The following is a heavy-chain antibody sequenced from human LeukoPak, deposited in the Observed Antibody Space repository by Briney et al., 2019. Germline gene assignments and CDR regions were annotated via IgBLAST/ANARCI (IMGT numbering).Heavy chain of an antibody. CDR1: GYTFTSYG. Sequence: ASVKVSCKASGYTFTSYGISWVRQAPGQGLEWMGWISAYNGNTNYAQKLQGRVTMTTDTSTSTAYMELRSLRSDDTAVYYCARIGDAWYYYDSSGYYYWGQGTLGTVSS. V-gene: IGHV1-18*01. CDR3: ARIGDAWYYYDSSGYYY. J-gene: IGHJ4*02. CDR2: ISAYNGNT. D-gene: IGHD3-22*01.